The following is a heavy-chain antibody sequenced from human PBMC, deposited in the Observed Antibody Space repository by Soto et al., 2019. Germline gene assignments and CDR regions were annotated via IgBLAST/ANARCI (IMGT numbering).Heavy chain of an antibody. CDR3: AKIAVFGIVLGGKGLDP. CDR2: ISGSGGST. D-gene: IGHD3-3*01. CDR1: GFTFSSYA. J-gene: IGHJ5*02. V-gene: IGHV3-23*01. Sequence: GGSLILSCAASGFTFSSYAMSWVRQAPGKGLEWVSAISGSGGSTYYADSVKGRFTISRDNSKNTLYLQMNSLRAEDTAVYYCAKIAVFGIVLGGKGLDPWGQGTLVTVSS.